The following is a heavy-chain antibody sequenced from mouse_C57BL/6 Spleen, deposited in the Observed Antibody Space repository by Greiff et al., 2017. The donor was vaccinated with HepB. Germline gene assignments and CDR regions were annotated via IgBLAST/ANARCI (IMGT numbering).Heavy chain of an antibody. D-gene: IGHD2-2*01. CDR3: ARYGALYYGYGGPFDY. CDR1: GYTFTSYW. CDR2: IYPGSGST. J-gene: IGHJ2*01. Sequence: QVQLQQSGAELVKPGASVKMSCKASGYTFTSYWITWVKQRPGQGLEWIGDIYPGSGSTNYNEKFKSKATLTVDTSSSTAYMQLSSLTSEDSAVYYCARYGALYYGYGGPFDYWGQGTTLTVSS. V-gene: IGHV1-55*01.